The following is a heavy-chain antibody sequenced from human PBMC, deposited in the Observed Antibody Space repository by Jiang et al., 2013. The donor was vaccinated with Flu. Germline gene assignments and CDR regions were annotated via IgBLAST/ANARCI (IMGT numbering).Heavy chain of an antibody. CDR1: GGSISSYY. Sequence: GLVKPSETLSLTCTVSGGSISSYYWSWIRQPPGKGLEWIGYIYYSGSTNYNPSLKSRVTISVDTSKNQFSLKLSSVTAADTAVYYCARSAGRVAATLYYYYYGMDVWGQGTTVTVSS. V-gene: IGHV4-59*08. J-gene: IGHJ6*02. D-gene: IGHD2-15*01. CDR3: ARSAGRVAATLYYYYYGMDV. CDR2: IYYSGST.